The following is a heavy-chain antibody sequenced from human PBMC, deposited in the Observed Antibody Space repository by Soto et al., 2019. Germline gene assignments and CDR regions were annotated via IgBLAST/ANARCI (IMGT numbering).Heavy chain of an antibody. CDR1: GGSISSGDYY. CDR2: IYHSGST. J-gene: IGHJ2*01. D-gene: IGHD3-10*01. Sequence: PSETLSLTCTVSGGSISSGDYYWSWLRQPPGKGLEWIGEIYHSGSTNYNPSLKSRVTISVDKSKNQFSLKLSSVTAADTAVYYCARDHPYGSGSYYPGYFDLWGRGTLVTVSS. V-gene: IGHV4-61*08. CDR3: ARDHPYGSGSYYPGYFDL.